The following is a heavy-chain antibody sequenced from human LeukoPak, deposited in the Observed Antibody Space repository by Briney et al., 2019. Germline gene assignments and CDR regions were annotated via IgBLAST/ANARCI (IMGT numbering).Heavy chain of an antibody. V-gene: IGHV4-39*07. CDR3: AREWTTWGAFDI. D-gene: IGHD2/OR15-2a*01. CDR2: IYYTGST. Sequence: SETLSLTCTVSGGSISSRTYYWGWIRQPPGKGLEWIGSIYYTGSTFYNPSLKSRVTISVDTSKNQFSMKLSSVTAADAAVYFCAREWTTWGAFDIWGQGTKVTVSS. J-gene: IGHJ3*02. CDR1: GGSISSRTYY.